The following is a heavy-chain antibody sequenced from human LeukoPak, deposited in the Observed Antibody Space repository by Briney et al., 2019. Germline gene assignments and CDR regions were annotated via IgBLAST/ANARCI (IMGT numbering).Heavy chain of an antibody. V-gene: IGHV4-34*01. CDR3: ARGQGATVPQVGKNWFDP. CDR2: INEVGGT. J-gene: IGHJ5*02. D-gene: IGHD1-26*01. Sequence: NPSETLSLTCAVYGGSFSGYYWSWIRQPPGKGLEWIGEINEVGGTNISPSLRNRVILSVDTSKNQFFLKLISVTVADTAVYYCARGQGATVPQVGKNWFDPWGQGTRVTVSS. CDR1: GGSFSGYY.